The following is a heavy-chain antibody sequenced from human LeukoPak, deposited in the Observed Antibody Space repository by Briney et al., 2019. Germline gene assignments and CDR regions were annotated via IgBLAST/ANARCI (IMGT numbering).Heavy chain of an antibody. J-gene: IGHJ4*02. D-gene: IGHD6-19*01. CDR1: GFTFSSYA. CDR3: AKGISVARAYYFAD. Sequence: GGSLRLSCAASGFTFSSYAMHWVRQAPGKGLEWVAVISYDGSNKYYADSVKGRFTISRDNSKNTLYLQMNSLRAEDTAVYYCAKGISVARAYYFADWGQGTLVTVSS. CDR2: ISYDGSNK. V-gene: IGHV3-30*04.